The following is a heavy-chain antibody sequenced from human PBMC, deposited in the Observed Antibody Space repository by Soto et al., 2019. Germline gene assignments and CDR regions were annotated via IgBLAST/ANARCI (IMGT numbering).Heavy chain of an antibody. Sequence: LSLPCTVSGGSLSSGGYYWSWIRQHPGKGLEWLGYIYYSGSTYYNPSLKSRVTISVDTSKNQFSLKLSSVTAADTAVYYCARFRLYCSGGSCYDFDSWGQGTLVTVSS. CDR2: IYYSGST. V-gene: IGHV4-31*03. D-gene: IGHD2-15*01. CDR3: ARFRLYCSGGSCYDFDS. J-gene: IGHJ4*02. CDR1: GGSLSSGGYY.